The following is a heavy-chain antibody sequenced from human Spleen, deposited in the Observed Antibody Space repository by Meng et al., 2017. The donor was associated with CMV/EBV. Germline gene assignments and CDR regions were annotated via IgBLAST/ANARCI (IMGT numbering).Heavy chain of an antibody. CDR2: IGTAGDT. CDR1: GFTFSSYD. CDR3: ARAAGRHVGMDV. J-gene: IGHJ6*02. Sequence: WGSLRLSCAASGFTFSSYDMHWVRQATGKGLEWVSAIGTAGDTYYPGSVKGRFTISRENAKNSLYLQMNSLRAGDTAVYYCARAAGRHVGMDVWGQGTTVTVSS. V-gene: IGHV3-13*01.